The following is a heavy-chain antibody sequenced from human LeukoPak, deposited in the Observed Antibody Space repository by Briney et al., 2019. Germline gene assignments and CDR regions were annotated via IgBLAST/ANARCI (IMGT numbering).Heavy chain of an antibody. CDR1: GFTFTTYS. CDR3: ASTGDSHAFDI. J-gene: IGHJ3*02. V-gene: IGHV3-21*01. D-gene: IGHD7-27*01. CDR2: ISTTSDNM. Sequence: GGSLRLSCAASGFTFTTYSMTWVRQAPGKGLEWVSSISTTSDNMNYADSVKGRFTISRDNAKNSLFLQMNSLRDEDTAVYYCASTGDSHAFDIWGQGTMVTVSS.